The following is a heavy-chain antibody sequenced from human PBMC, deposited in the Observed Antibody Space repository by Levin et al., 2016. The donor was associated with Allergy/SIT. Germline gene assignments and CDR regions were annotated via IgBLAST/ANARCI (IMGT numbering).Heavy chain of an antibody. Sequence: SETLSLTCTVSGGSISGYYWSWIRQPAGKGLEWIGRMYSSGTTHYNPSLRSRLSMSVDTSKNQFSLRLSSVTAADTAVYYCARQGPLSGTADYWGQGTLVTVSS. CDR1: GGSISGYY. CDR2: MYSSGTT. CDR3: ARQGPLSGTADY. V-gene: IGHV4-4*07. D-gene: IGHD6-13*01. J-gene: IGHJ4*02.